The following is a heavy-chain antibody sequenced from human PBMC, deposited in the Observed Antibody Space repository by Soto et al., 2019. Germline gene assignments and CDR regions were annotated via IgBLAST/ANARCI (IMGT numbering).Heavy chain of an antibody. V-gene: IGHV4-61*01. D-gene: IGHD2-2*01. Sequence: QVQLQESGPGLVKPSETLSLPCTVSGGSVHSGSYYWTWIRQPPGKGLEWIGYLYYNTNTNYNPSLKSRVTISVDTSKNQFSLTLSSVTAADTAVYYCARTYCTTTSCQAHGMDVCGHGTKVPVSS. CDR3: ARTYCTTTSCQAHGMDV. J-gene: IGHJ6*02. CDR2: LYYNTNT. CDR1: GGSVHSGSYY.